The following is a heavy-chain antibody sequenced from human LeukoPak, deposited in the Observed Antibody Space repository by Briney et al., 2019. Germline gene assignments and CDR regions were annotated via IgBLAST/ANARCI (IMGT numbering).Heavy chain of an antibody. V-gene: IGHV1-46*01. CDR2: INPSGGST. D-gene: IGHD3-22*01. J-gene: IGHJ4*02. Sequence: ASVKVSCKASGYTFTSYYMHWVRQATGQGLEWMGIINPSGGSTSYAQKFQGRVTMTRDTSTSTVYMELSSLRSEDTAVYYCARDASYYYDSSGCLDYWGQGTLVTVSS. CDR3: ARDASYYYDSSGCLDY. CDR1: GYTFTSYY.